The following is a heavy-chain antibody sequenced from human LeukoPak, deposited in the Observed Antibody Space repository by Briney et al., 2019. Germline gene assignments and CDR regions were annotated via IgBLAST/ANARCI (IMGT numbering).Heavy chain of an antibody. D-gene: IGHD3-3*01. J-gene: IGHJ5*02. CDR2: ISTSSSYI. V-gene: IGHV3-21*01. CDR3: ARDRGETYDCWSGSPPNWFDP. CDR1: GFTISSYS. Sequence: AGSLTLSCAASGFTISSYSLYWVRQAPAQGLERVSSISTSSSYISHDDSAKGRFTISRDNAKNSLYLQMNSLRAEDTAVYYCARDRGETYDCWSGSPPNWFDPWGQGTLVTVSS.